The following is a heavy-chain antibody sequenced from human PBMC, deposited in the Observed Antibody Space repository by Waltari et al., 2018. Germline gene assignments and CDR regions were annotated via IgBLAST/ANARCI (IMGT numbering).Heavy chain of an antibody. CDR2: ISGSGGST. Sequence: EVQLVESGGGLVQPGGSLRLSCAASGFTVSSNAMSWVRQAPGKGLEWVSAISGSGGSTNYADSVKGRFTIARDNYKKMLYLQMNSLRAEDTAVYYCAKGSPGNYSAFDIWGQGTMVTVSS. J-gene: IGHJ3*02. CDR3: AKGSPGNYSAFDI. CDR1: GFTVSSNA. D-gene: IGHD1-7*01. V-gene: IGHV3-23*04.